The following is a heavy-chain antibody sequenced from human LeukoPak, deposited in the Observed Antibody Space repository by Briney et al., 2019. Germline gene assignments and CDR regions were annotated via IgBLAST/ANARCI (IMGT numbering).Heavy chain of an antibody. Sequence: GGSLRLSCAASGFAFSSYAMSWVRQAPGKGLEWVSGISGSGGSTYYADAVKGRFTISRANSKNMLYLQMNSLRAEEKAVYYCAKDRERPYYYDSSGSRYCGQPTLVTV. V-gene: IGHV3-23*01. J-gene: IGHJ4*02. CDR3: AKDRERPYYYDSSGSRY. CDR2: ISGSGGST. D-gene: IGHD3-22*01. CDR1: GFAFSSYA.